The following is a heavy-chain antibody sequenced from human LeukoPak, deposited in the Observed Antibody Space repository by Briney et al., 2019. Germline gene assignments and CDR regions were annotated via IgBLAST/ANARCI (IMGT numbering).Heavy chain of an antibody. CDR2: ISAYNGNT. V-gene: IGHV1-18*01. CDR3: ARGPPYYYGSGRIDY. D-gene: IGHD3-10*01. J-gene: IGHJ4*02. CDR1: GYTFTSYG. Sequence: EASVKVSCKASGYTFTSYGISWVRQAPGQGLEGMGWISAYNGNTNYAQKLQGRVTMTTDTSTSTAYMELRSLRSDDTAVYYCARGPPYYYGSGRIDYWGQGTLVTVSS.